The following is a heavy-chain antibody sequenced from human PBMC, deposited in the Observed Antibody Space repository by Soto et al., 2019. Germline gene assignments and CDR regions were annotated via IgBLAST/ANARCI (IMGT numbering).Heavy chain of an antibody. Sequence: QVQLVQSGAEVKKPGASVKVSCKTSGYTFTYYYIHWVRQAPGQGLEWMGRINPGGGGTTYAQKFQDRLTMTRATSTTTVYMELSSLRSEDTAVYYCAREAETTGTTFDFWGQGTLVTVSS. CDR2: INPGGGGT. CDR3: AREAETTGTTFDF. V-gene: IGHV1-46*03. J-gene: IGHJ4*02. CDR1: GYTFTYYY. D-gene: IGHD1-1*01.